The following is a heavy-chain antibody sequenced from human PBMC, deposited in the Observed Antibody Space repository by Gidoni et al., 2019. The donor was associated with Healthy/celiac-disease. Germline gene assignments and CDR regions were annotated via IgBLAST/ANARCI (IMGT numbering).Heavy chain of an antibody. D-gene: IGHD5-12*01. J-gene: IGHJ1*01. V-gene: IGHV3-30*18. CDR1: GFTVSSYG. Sequence: QVQLVESGGGVVQPGRSLRLSCEASGFTVSSYGMHWVRQAPGKGLEWVAVISYDGSNKYYADSVKGRFTISRDNSKNTLYLQMNSLRAEDTAVYYCAKGERWLQLGYFQHWGQGTLVTVSS. CDR3: AKGERWLQLGYFQH. CDR2: ISYDGSNK.